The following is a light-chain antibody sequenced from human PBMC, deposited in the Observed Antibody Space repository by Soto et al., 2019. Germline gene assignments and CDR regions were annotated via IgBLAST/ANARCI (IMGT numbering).Light chain of an antibody. J-gene: IGLJ2*01. CDR1: SSNIGAGFD. V-gene: IGLV1-40*01. Sequence: QSVLTQPPSVPGAPGQRIIISCTGSSSNIGAGFDVHWYQHLPGTAPKLLVYDNDNRPSGLPARFSDSRSGTSASLAITSLQADDEADYYCQSYDNSLSGVVFGGGTQLTVL. CDR3: QSYDNSLSGVV. CDR2: DND.